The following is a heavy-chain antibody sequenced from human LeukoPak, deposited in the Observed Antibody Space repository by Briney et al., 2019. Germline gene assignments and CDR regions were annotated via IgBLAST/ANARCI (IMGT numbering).Heavy chain of an antibody. J-gene: IGHJ4*02. CDR2: IRYDGNNK. CDR1: GFTFSNYG. V-gene: IGHV3-30*02. Sequence: PGGSLRLSCAASGFTFSNYGMHWVRQAPGKGLEWVAFIRYDGNNKYYADSVKGRFTISRDNSKNTLYLQMNSLRAEDKAVYYCAGTVVGATRPSPDYWGQGTLVTVSS. CDR3: AGTVVGATRPSPDY. D-gene: IGHD1-26*01.